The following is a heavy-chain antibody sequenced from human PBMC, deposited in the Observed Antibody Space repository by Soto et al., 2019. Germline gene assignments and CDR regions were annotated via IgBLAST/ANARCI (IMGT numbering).Heavy chain of an antibody. CDR1: GDTFTSYY. CDR2: INPSGDT. V-gene: IGHV1-46*01. J-gene: IGHJ3*02. Sequence: GASVKVSCKASGDTFTSYYMHWVRQAPGQGLEWMGIINPSGDTSYAQKFQGRVTMTRDTSTSTVYMELSSLRSEDTAVYYCARGANWVDIWGQGTMVTVSS. D-gene: IGHD7-27*01. CDR3: ARGANWVDI.